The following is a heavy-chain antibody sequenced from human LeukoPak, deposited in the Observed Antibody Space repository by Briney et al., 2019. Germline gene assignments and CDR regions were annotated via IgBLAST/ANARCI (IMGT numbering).Heavy chain of an antibody. CDR2: INAGNGNT. D-gene: IGHD6-13*01. CDR3: ARETRQQVDYFDY. CDR1: GYTFTDYF. V-gene: IGHV1/OR15-3*02. J-gene: IGHJ4*02. Sequence: ASVKVSCKASGYTFTDYFVNWMRQAPGQRLEWMGWINAGNGNTKYSQKLQGRVTITRDTSSSTAYMQLSSLRSEDTAVYYCARETRQQVDYFDYWGQGTLVTVSS.